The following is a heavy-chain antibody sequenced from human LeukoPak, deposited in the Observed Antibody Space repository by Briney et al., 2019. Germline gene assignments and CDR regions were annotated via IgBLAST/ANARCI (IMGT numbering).Heavy chain of an antibody. CDR1: GGSISSYY. D-gene: IGHD6-13*01. V-gene: IGHV4-59*01. CDR3: SGYSSSFGDY. J-gene: IGHJ4*02. CDR2: IYYSGST. Sequence: SETLSLTRTVSGGSISSYYWSWIRQPPGKGLEWIGYIYYSGSTNYNPSLKSRVTISVDTSKNQFSLKLSSVTAADTAVYYCSGYSSSFGDYWGQGTLVTVSS.